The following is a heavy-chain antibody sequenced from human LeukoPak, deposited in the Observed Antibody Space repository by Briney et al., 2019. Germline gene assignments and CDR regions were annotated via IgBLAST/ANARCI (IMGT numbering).Heavy chain of an antibody. CDR1: GFTFSSYG. CDR3: ARGQYSPDY. V-gene: IGHV3-33*01. D-gene: IGHD2-15*01. Sequence: GRSLRLSCAASGFTFSSYGMHWVRQAPGKGVEGVAVIWYDGSNKYYTDSVKGRFTISRDNINNTLYLQMNSLRAEDTAVYYCARGQYSPDYWGQGTLVTVSS. J-gene: IGHJ4*02. CDR2: IWYDGSNK.